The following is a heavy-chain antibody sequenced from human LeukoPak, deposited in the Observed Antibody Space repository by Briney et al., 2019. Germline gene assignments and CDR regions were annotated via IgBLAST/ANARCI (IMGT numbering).Heavy chain of an antibody. CDR1: GGSISSSNYY. V-gene: IGHV4-39*07. D-gene: IGHD3-9*01. CDR3: ATYYDILSGYTFDY. Sequence: SETLSLTCTVSGGSISSSNYYWGWIRQPPGKGLEWIGSIYYSGSSYYNPSLKSRVTISVDTSKNQFSLKLSSVTAADTAVYYCATYYDILSGYTFDYWGQGTPVAVSS. CDR2: IYYSGSS. J-gene: IGHJ4*02.